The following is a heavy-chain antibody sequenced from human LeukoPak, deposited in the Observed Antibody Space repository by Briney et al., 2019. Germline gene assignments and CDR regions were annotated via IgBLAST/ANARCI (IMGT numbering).Heavy chain of an antibody. J-gene: IGHJ3*01. CDR3: VRLTCSGSSCSGGGAFDV. D-gene: IGHD2-2*01. V-gene: IGHV4-31*03. Sequence: PSETLSLICSVSGDSMSSGGYLWTWMRQHPGKGLEWIGYIFYNGGSYYSPSLQSRLTISVDTSQKQFSLKMSSVTAADTAVYYCVRLTCSGSSCSGGGAFDVWGQGTVVTVSS. CDR2: IFYNGGS. CDR1: GDSMSSGGYL.